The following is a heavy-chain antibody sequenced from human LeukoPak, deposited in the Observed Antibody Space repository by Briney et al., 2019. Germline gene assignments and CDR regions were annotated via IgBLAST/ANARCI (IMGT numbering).Heavy chain of an antibody. CDR2: IYTSGST. CDR1: GGSISSYY. Sequence: SETLSLTCTVSGGSISSYYWSWIRQPAGKGLEWIGRIYTSGSTNYNPSLKSRVTMSVDTSKNQFSLKLSSVSAADTAVYYCARARRSGSYYNRYFDYWGQGTLVTVSS. V-gene: IGHV4-4*07. J-gene: IGHJ4*02. CDR3: ARARRSGSYYNRYFDY. D-gene: IGHD3-10*01.